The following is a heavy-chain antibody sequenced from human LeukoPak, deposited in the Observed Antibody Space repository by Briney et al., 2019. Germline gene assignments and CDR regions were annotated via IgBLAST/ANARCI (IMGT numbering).Heavy chain of an antibody. J-gene: IGHJ6*04. V-gene: IGHV4-59*01. CDR2: IYYSGST. Sequence: SETLSLTCNVSGGSISSYYWSWIRQPPGKGLEWIGYIYYSGSTNYNPSLKSRVTISVDTSKNQFSLKLSAVTAADTAVYYCARVASRISGYYYGMDVWGKGTTVTVSS. CDR3: ARVASRISGYYYGMDV. D-gene: IGHD2-15*01. CDR1: GGSISSYY.